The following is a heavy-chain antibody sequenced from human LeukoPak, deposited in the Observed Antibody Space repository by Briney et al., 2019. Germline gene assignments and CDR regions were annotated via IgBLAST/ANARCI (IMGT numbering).Heavy chain of an antibody. CDR1: LYTFFSYD. Sequence: ASVKVSCMASLYTFFSYDINWVRQATGQGLAWMGWMNPNSGNRGYAQKFQDRVTITRNTSISTAYMELSSLRSEDTAVYYCARRLGLRWDLQAFDIWGQGTMVSVSS. D-gene: IGHD4-23*01. CDR3: ARRLGLRWDLQAFDI. CDR2: MNPNSGNR. J-gene: IGHJ3*02. V-gene: IGHV1-8*03.